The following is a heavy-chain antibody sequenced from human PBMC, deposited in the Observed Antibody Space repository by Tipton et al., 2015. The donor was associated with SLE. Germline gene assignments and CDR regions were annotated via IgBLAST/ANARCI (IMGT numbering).Heavy chain of an antibody. V-gene: IGHV4-34*01. J-gene: IGHJ6*03. CDR2: INHSGRI. Sequence: TLSLTCTVYGESLSGHSWVWIRQPPGKGLEWIGEINHSGRIDYNPSLMSRVTISEATSKNQFSLTLTSVTAADTGVYYCARGVAIYWITYYDYYMDVWGKGTTVTVSS. CDR1: GESLSGHS. D-gene: IGHD2-2*03. CDR3: ARGVAIYWITYYDYYMDV.